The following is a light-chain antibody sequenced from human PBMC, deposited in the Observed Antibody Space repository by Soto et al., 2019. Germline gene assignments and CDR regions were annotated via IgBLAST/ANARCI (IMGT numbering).Light chain of an antibody. J-gene: IGKJ3*01. CDR3: HQSYP. CDR2: AAS. Sequence: DIQMTQSPSSLSASVGDRVTITCRASQSISSYLNWYQQKPGKAPKLLIYAASSLQSGVPSRLSGGGSGSDFTLTISSLRPEDFATYYCHQSYPFGPGTKVDIK. V-gene: IGKV1-39*01. CDR1: QSISSY.